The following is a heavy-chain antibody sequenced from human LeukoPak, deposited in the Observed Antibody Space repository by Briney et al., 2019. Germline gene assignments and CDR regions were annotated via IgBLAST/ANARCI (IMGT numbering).Heavy chain of an antibody. Sequence: PGGSLRLSCTASGFTFGDYAMSWVRQAPGKGLEWVGFIRSKAYGGTTEYAASVKGRFTISRDDSTSIAYLQMNSLKTEDTAVYYCTRDASYDYSDYGYFDYWGQGTLVTVSS. V-gene: IGHV3-49*04. CDR1: GFTFGDYA. D-gene: IGHD4-11*01. CDR3: TRDASYDYSDYGYFDY. J-gene: IGHJ4*02. CDR2: IRSKAYGGTT.